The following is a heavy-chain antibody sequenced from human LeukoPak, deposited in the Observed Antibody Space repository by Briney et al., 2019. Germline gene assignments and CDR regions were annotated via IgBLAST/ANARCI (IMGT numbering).Heavy chain of an antibody. D-gene: IGHD2-8*02. V-gene: IGHV4-4*09. Sequence: SETLSLPCTVSDGSISNYYWSWIQPPPGKGLEWIGYIYTSGSTNYNPSLKSRVTISVDTSKNQFSLKLSSVTAADTAVYYCARHLTGSSVCIEYWGQGTLVTVSS. J-gene: IGHJ4*02. CDR1: DGSISNYY. CDR2: IYTSGST. CDR3: ARHLTGSSVCIEY.